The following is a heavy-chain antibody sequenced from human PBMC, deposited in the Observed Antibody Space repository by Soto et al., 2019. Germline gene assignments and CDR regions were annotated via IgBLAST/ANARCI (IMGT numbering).Heavy chain of an antibody. J-gene: IGHJ4*02. CDR2: MNPNSGNT. Sequence: ASVKVSCKASGYTFTSYYINWVRQATGQGLEWMGWMNPNSGNTGYAQKFQGRVTMTRNTSISTAYMELSSLRSEDTAVYYCARGVIGPRGTYYFDYWGQGTLVTVSS. V-gene: IGHV1-8*01. D-gene: IGHD3-10*01. CDR1: GYTFTSYY. CDR3: ARGVIGPRGTYYFDY.